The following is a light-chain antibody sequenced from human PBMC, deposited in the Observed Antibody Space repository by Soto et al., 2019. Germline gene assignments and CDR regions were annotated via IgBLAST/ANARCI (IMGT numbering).Light chain of an antibody. V-gene: IGKV1-39*01. Sequence: DIQLAQSPSFLCAAVGDSITISCRASQAISNYLNWYQQKPGKAPNLLIFGAKTLQSGVPSRFSGSGYGTDFTLTITTLQPEDVGMYYCQQCHATPLTFGQGTRLEIK. CDR1: QAISNY. CDR2: GAK. CDR3: QQCHATPLT. J-gene: IGKJ5*01.